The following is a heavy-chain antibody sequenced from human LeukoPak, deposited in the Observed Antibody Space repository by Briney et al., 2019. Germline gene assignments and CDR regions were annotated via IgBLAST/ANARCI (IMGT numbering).Heavy chain of an antibody. D-gene: IGHD2-2*01. CDR1: GYTFTSYA. CDR2: VNAGSGNT. CDR3: ARVVVPAAIIGPFDP. Sequence: ASVKVSCKASGYTFTSYAMHWVRQAPGQRLEWMGWVNAGSGNTKYSQKFQGRVTITRDTSASTAYMELSSLRSEDTAVYYCARVVVPAAIIGPFDPWGQGTLVTVSS. J-gene: IGHJ5*02. V-gene: IGHV1-3*01.